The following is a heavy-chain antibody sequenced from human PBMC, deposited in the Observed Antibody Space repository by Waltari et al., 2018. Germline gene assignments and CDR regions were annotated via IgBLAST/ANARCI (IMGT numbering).Heavy chain of an antibody. CDR2: INHSGST. J-gene: IGHJ4*02. V-gene: IGHV4-34*01. Sequence: QVQLQQWGAGLLKPSETLSLTCAVYGGSFSGYYWSWSRQPPGKGLEWIGEINHSGSTNYNPSLKSRVTISVDTSKNQFSLKLSSVTAADTAVYYCARGIGAYYWGQGTLVTVSS. CDR1: GGSFSGYY. CDR3: ARGIGAYY.